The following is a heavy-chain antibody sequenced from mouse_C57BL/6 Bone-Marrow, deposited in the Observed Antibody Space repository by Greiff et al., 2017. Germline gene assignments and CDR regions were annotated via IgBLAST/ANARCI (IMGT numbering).Heavy chain of an antibody. D-gene: IGHD2-5*01. CDR1: CYSIPNGNHW. Sequence: DVQLVESGPALVKPSQTVSLTCTVTCYSIPNGNHWLNWIRQVSGSKLEWIGYISSSGSTDSNPSLKSLISITRDTSKNQLFLQLNSVTTEDIATYYCARGGSSYYSNRFDDWGQGTTLTVSS. CDR2: ISSSGST. V-gene: IGHV3-4*01. J-gene: IGHJ2*01. CDR3: ARGGSSYYSNRFDD.